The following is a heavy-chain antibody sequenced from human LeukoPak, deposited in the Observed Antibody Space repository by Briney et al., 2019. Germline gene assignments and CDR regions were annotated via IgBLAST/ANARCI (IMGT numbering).Heavy chain of an antibody. V-gene: IGHV1-8*01. CDR1: GYTFTSYD. Sequence: ASVKVSCKASGYTFTSYDINWVRQATGQGLEWMGWMNPNSGNTGYAQKFQGRVTMTRNTSISTAYMEPSSLRSEDTAVYYCARSGYYPTDAFDIWGQGTMVTVSS. D-gene: IGHD3-3*01. CDR3: ARSGYYPTDAFDI. J-gene: IGHJ3*02. CDR2: MNPNSGNT.